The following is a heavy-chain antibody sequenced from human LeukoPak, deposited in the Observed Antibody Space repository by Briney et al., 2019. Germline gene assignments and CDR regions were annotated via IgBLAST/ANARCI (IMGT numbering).Heavy chain of an antibody. Sequence: ASVKVSCKASGYTFTSYYMHWVRQAPGQGLEWMGIINPSGGSTSYAQKFQGRVTMTRDMSTSTVYMELSSLRSEDTAVYYCAGVSYFFDSTTFYQGGDFDYWGQGTLVTVSS. CDR3: AGVSYFFDSTTFYQGGDFDY. V-gene: IGHV1-46*01. CDR2: INPSGGST. D-gene: IGHD2/OR15-2a*01. J-gene: IGHJ4*02. CDR1: GYTFTSYY.